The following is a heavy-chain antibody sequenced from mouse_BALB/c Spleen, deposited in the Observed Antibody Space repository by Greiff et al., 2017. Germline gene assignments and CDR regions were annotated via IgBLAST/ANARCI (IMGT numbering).Heavy chain of an antibody. J-gene: IGHJ4*01. CDR1: GFSLTGYG. Sequence: QVQLKESGPGLVAPSQSLSITCTVSGFSLTGYGVNWVRQPPGKGLEWLGMIWGDGSTDYNSALKSRLSISKDNSKSQVFLKMNSLQTDDTARYYCARVPYGNYPFYAMDYWGQGTSVTVSS. V-gene: IGHV2-6-7*01. CDR2: IWGDGST. D-gene: IGHD2-1*01. CDR3: ARVPYGNYPFYAMDY.